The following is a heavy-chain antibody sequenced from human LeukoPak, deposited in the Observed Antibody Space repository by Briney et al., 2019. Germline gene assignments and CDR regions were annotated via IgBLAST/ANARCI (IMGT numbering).Heavy chain of an antibody. CDR2: ISAYNGNT. J-gene: IGHJ4*02. V-gene: IGHV1-18*01. D-gene: IGHD2-15*01. Sequence: GASVKVSCKASGYTFTSYGISWVRQAPGQGLEWMGSISAYNGNTNYAQKLQGRVTMTTDTSTSTAYMELRSLRSDDTAVYYCARVGLYCSGGSCLIDYWGQGTLVTVSS. CDR1: GYTFTSYG. CDR3: ARVGLYCSGGSCLIDY.